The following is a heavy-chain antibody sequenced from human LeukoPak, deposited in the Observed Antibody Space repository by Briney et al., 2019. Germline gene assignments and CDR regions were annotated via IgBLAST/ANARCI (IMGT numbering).Heavy chain of an antibody. Sequence: GGSLRLSCAASEFTFSSYGMHWVRQAPGKGLEWVAVIWYDGSNKYYADSVKGRFTISRDNSKNTLYLQLNSVRAEGTAVYYGGRVGGGAAAGTRYYFDYWGQGTRVTVSS. CDR2: IWYDGSNK. J-gene: IGHJ4*02. CDR1: EFTFSSYG. V-gene: IGHV3-33*01. CDR3: GRVGGGAAAGTRYYFDY. D-gene: IGHD6-13*01.